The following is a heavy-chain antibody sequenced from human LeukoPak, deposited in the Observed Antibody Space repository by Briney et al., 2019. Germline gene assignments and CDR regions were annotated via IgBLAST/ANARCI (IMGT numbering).Heavy chain of an antibody. CDR3: ASGGRYSRPYYFDN. J-gene: IGHJ4*02. V-gene: IGHV3-23*01. D-gene: IGHD2-21*01. CDR2: ITDSGGDT. CDR1: GFSFSNYA. Sequence: GGSLRLSCAASGFSFSNYAMSWVRQAPGKGLEWVSAITDSGGDTYTADSVKGRFTISRDNSKNTLYMQMNSLRVEDTAVYYCASGGRYSRPYYFDNWGQGTLVTVSS.